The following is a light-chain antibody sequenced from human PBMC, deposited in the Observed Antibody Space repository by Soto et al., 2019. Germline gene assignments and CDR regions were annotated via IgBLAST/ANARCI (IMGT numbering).Light chain of an antibody. Sequence: DIQMTQSPSSLSASVGDRVTMTCRASQGISNYLAWYQQKPGKVPKLLIYAASTLQSGVPSRFSGSGSGTDFTLTISSLQPVDVATYYCQKYNSAPSTFGQGTKVEIK. J-gene: IGKJ1*01. CDR3: QKYNSAPST. V-gene: IGKV1-27*01. CDR1: QGISNY. CDR2: AAS.